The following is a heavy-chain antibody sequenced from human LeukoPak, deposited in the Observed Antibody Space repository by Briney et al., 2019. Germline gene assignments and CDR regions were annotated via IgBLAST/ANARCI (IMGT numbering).Heavy chain of an antibody. Sequence: SETLSLTCAVYGGSFSGYYWNWIRQPPGKGLEWIGYIYYSGSTNYNPSLTSRVTISVDTSKNQFSLKLSSVTAADTAVYYCARGDGYGGSYGSDYWGQGTLVTVSS. J-gene: IGHJ4*02. CDR3: ARGDGYGGSYGSDY. V-gene: IGHV4-34*11. D-gene: IGHD1-26*01. CDR1: GGSFSGYY. CDR2: IYYSGST.